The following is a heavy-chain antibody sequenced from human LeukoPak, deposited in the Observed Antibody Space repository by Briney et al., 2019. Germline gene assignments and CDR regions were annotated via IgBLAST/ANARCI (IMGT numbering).Heavy chain of an antibody. V-gene: IGHV3-23*01. CDR2: ISGSGGST. CDR1: GFTFSTYA. CDR3: AKDRPHPRNEPTNFDY. Sequence: GGSLRLSCRASGFTFSTYAMSWVRQAPGKGLEWVSAISGSGGSTYYGDAAKGRFTISRDNSKNTLYLQMNSLRAADTAVDYCAKDRPHPRNEPTNFDYWGQGTLVTVSS. J-gene: IGHJ4*02. D-gene: IGHD1-1*01.